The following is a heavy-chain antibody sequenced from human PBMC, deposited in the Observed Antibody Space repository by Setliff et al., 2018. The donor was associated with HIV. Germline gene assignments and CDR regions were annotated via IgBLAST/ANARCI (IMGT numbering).Heavy chain of an antibody. CDR2: IRDDGSET. CDR3: ASLAG. J-gene: IGHJ4*02. V-gene: IGHV3-7*03. Sequence: PGGSLRLSCTASGFTFSDYWMTWVRQAPGKGLEWVANIRDDGSETYYAPSMKGRFTIARDNANNSLYLQMNSLRLEDTALYYCASLAGWGQGTLVTVSS. CDR1: GFTFSDYW.